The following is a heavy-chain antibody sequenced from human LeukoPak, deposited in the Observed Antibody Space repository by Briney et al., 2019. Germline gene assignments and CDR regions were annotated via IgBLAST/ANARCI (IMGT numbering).Heavy chain of an antibody. V-gene: IGHV3-23*01. CDR3: TARVTLLN. CDR1: GFSFSSYA. Sequence: PGGSLRLSCAASGFSFSSYALSWVRQAPGKGLEWVSAISNSGAATFYADSVKGRFTISRDNSRNTLYLQMNSLRADDTAVYYCTARVTLLNWGQGTLVTVSS. CDR2: ISNSGAAT. D-gene: IGHD2-21*02. J-gene: IGHJ4*02.